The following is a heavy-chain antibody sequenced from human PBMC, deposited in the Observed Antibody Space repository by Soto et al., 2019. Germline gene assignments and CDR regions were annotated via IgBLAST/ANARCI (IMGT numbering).Heavy chain of an antibody. CDR3: ARDWNYDSSGTIFDY. Sequence: PGGSLGLSCAASGFTFSDYYMSWIRQAPGKGLEWVSYISSSSSYTNYADSVKGRFTVSRDNAKNSLYLQMNSLRAEDTAVYYCARDWNYDSSGTIFDYWGQGTLVTVSS. CDR2: ISSSSSYT. V-gene: IGHV3-11*06. CDR1: GFTFSDYY. J-gene: IGHJ4*02. D-gene: IGHD3-22*01.